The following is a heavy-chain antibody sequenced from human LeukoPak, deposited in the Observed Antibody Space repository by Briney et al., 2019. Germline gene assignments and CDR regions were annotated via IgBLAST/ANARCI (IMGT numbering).Heavy chain of an antibody. V-gene: IGHV4-59*01. CDR2: ISDIGSI. J-gene: IGHJ3*02. D-gene: IGHD2-21*02. CDR3: AGHCGGDCSIGAFDI. Sequence: PSETLSLTCTVSGGSISSYYWSWIRQPPGKGLEWIAYISDIGSINYNPSLKSRVTISLDTSKNQFSLKLSSVTAADTAVYYCAGHCGGDCSIGAFDIWGQGTMVTVSS. CDR1: GGSISSYY.